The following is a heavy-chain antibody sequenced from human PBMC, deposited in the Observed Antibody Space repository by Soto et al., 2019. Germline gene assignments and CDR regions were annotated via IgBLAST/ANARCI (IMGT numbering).Heavy chain of an antibody. CDR1: GYNFAGYW. J-gene: IGHJ4*02. V-gene: IGHV5-51*01. CDR2: IYPSDSDT. CDR3: ARGGVSTRTFDY. Sequence: GESLKISCKGSGYNFAGYWIAWVRQMPGKGLELMGIIYPSDSDTRYRPSFQGQVTISADKSISSAYLQWSSLRASDTAMYYCARGGVSTRTFDYWGQGTSVPVSS. D-gene: IGHD3-3*01.